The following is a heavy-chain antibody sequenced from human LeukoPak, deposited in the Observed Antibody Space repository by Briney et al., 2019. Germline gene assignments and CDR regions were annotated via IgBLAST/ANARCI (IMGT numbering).Heavy chain of an antibody. CDR2: ISSSSSYI. D-gene: IGHD6-19*01. V-gene: IGHV3-21*01. Sequence: PGGSLRLSCAASGFTFSSYSMNWVRQAPGKGLEWVSSISSSSSYIYYADSVKGRFTISRDNAKNSLYLQMNSLRAEDTAVYYCASRGGNSSGWSSYYYYYYMDVWGKGTTVTISS. J-gene: IGHJ6*03. CDR1: GFTFSSYS. CDR3: ASRGGNSSGWSSYYYYYYMDV.